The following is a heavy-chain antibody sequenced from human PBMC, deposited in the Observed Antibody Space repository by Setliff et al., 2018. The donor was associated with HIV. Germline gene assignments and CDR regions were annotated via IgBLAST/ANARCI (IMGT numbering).Heavy chain of an antibody. CDR3: AGGIKVGIFDY. CDR1: GGSFSSSHYY. V-gene: IGHV4-39*01. J-gene: IGHJ4*02. Sequence: PSETLSLTCTVSGGSFSSSHYYWGWIRQPPGKGLEWIGNIHYSGSTYYNPSLKSRVTISVDTSKNQYSLRLDSVTAADTAVYYCAGGIKVGIFDYWGQGSPVTVSS. D-gene: IGHD1-26*01. CDR2: IHYSGST.